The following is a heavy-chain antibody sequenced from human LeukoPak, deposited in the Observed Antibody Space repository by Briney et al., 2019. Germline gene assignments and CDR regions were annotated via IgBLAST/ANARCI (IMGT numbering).Heavy chain of an antibody. CDR3: ASFIVVVPAADYYFDY. V-gene: IGHV4-30-2*01. CDR2: IYHSGST. Sequence: PSETLSLTCAVSGGSISSGGYSWRWIRQPPGKGLEWIGYIYHSGSTYYNPSLKSRVTISVDRSKNQFSLELSSVTAADTAVYYCASFIVVVPAADYYFDYWGQGTLVTVSS. J-gene: IGHJ4*02. D-gene: IGHD2-2*01. CDR1: GGSISSGGYS.